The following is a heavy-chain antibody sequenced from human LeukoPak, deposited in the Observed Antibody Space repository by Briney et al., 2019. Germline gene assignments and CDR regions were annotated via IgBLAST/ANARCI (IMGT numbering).Heavy chain of an antibody. CDR2: ISGSGGST. CDR1: GFSFSSYA. V-gene: IGHV3-23*01. CDR3: AKDQGITIFGVVKGAFDI. D-gene: IGHD3-3*01. Sequence: GGSLRLSCAASGFSFSSYAMSWVRQDPGKGLERVSAISGSGGSTYYADSVKGRFTISRDNSRNTLYLQMNSLRAEDTAVYYCAKDQGITIFGVVKGAFDIWGQGTMVTVSS. J-gene: IGHJ3*02.